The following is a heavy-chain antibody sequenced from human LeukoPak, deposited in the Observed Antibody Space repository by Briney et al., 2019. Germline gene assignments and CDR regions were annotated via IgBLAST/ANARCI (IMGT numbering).Heavy chain of an antibody. J-gene: IGHJ4*02. CDR1: GFTFNRNN. CDR2: ISSTSITM. D-gene: IGHD6-19*01. V-gene: IGHV3-48*01. CDR3: ARETILAVAGDF. Sequence: GGSLRLSCAASGFTFNRNNMNWVRQAPGKGLEWVSYISSTSITMYYADSVKGRFTISRDNTKNSLYLQMKSLRADDTAVYYCARETILAVAGDFWGQGTMVTVSS.